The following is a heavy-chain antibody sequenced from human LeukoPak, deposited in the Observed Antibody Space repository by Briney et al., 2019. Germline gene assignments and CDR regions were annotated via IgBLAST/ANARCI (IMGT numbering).Heavy chain of an antibody. D-gene: IGHD3-3*01. J-gene: IGHJ6*03. CDR2: INPNSGGT. V-gene: IGHV1-2*02. Sequence: ASVKVSCKASGYSFTGYYMHWVRQAPGQGLEWMGWINPNSGGTNYAQKFQGRVTMTTDTSTSTAYMELSSLRSEDMAVYYCARARYETRIWPKSRYDYYHYMDVWGKGTTVTVSS. CDR3: ARARYETRIWPKSRYDYYHYMDV. CDR1: GYSFTGYY.